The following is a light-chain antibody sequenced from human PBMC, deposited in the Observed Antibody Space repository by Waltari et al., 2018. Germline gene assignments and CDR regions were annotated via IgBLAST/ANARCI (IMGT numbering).Light chain of an antibody. CDR3: QQYSSYSAVS. CDR1: QPINNW. V-gene: IGKV1-5*01. Sequence: DIQMTQSPSPLSASVGDRVTITCRASQPINNWLAWYQQKPGKAPKVLIYGSSNLESGVPSRFIGSGSGTKFTLTITSLQPDDFARYYCQQYSSYSAVSFGGGTRVEIK. CDR2: GSS. J-gene: IGKJ4*01.